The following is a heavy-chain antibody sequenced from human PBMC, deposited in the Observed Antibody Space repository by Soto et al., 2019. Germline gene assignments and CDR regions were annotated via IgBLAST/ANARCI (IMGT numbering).Heavy chain of an antibody. CDR3: TWAGVIPFFSY. J-gene: IGHJ4*02. D-gene: IGHD3-10*01. CDR2: ISPSNGDT. V-gene: IGHV1-2*02. CDR1: GYTFIGYY. Sequence: ASVKVSCKASGYTFIGYYIHWIRQAPGQGLEWMGWISPSNGDTEFAPKFQGRVTVTRDTSLSTVYLTLSRLESDDTAVYYCTWAGVIPFFSYWGQGTQVTVS.